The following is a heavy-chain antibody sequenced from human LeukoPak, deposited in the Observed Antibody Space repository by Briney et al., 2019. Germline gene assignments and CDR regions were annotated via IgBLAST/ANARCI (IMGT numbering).Heavy chain of an antibody. Sequence: PSETLSLTCTVSGGSISSSSYYWSWIRQPPGKGLEWIGYIYYSGSTNYNPSLKSQVTISVDTSKNQFSLKLSSVTAADTAVYYCAIRRLGFDYWGQGTLVTVSS. D-gene: IGHD3-16*01. CDR1: GGSISSSSYY. J-gene: IGHJ4*02. CDR2: IYYSGST. CDR3: AIRRLGFDY. V-gene: IGHV4-61*01.